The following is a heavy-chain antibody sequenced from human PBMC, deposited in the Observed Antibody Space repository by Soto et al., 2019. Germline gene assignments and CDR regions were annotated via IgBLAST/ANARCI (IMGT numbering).Heavy chain of an antibody. V-gene: IGHV3-23*01. CDR2: ISGGGDNT. J-gene: IGHJ5*02. Sequence: EVQLLESGGGLVQPGGSLRLSCAASAFTFSRFAMSWVRQTPGNGLEWVSAISGGGDNTFYADSVKGRFTISRDNSKNTQYLQMNGLRVEDTAVYYCAKGLSGSGAYQWFDPWGQGTLVTVSS. CDR1: AFTFSRFA. D-gene: IGHD3-10*01. CDR3: AKGLSGSGAYQWFDP.